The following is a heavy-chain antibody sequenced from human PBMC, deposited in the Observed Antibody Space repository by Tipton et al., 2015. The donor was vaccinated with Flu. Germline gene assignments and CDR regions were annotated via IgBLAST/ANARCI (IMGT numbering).Heavy chain of an antibody. CDR1: GFDFSVYG. CDR3: AKVFGVVIINDAFDI. CDR2: ISGSGGST. V-gene: IGHV3-23*01. Sequence: GSLRLSCSTSGFDFSVYGMHWVRQAPGKGLEWVSAISGSGGSTYYADSVKGRFTISRDNSKNTLYLQMNSLRAEDTAVYYCAKVFGVVIINDAFDIWGQGTMVTVSS. D-gene: IGHD3-3*01. J-gene: IGHJ3*02.